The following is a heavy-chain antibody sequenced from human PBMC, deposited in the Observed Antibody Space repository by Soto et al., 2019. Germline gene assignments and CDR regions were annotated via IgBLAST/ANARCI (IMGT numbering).Heavy chain of an antibody. Sequence: SGPTLVNPTQTLTLTCTFSGFSLTTSGVGVGWIRQPPGKALGWLALIYWNDEKRYSPSLKSRLTITKDTSKNQVVLTMTNMDPVDTATYHCAHRLRWLANFDYWGQGTLVTVSS. CDR1: GFSLTTSGVG. J-gene: IGHJ4*02. CDR3: AHRLRWLANFDY. CDR2: IYWNDEK. D-gene: IGHD6-19*01. V-gene: IGHV2-5*01.